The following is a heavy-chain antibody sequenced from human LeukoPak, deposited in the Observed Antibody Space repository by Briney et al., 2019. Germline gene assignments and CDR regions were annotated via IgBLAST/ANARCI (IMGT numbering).Heavy chain of an antibody. J-gene: IGHJ4*02. CDR2: IYYSGNT. CDR3: ARRGSGKYFDQ. D-gene: IGHD3-10*01. V-gene: IGHV4-59*08. Sequence: SETLSLTCTVSSGSFGSYYWSWIRQPPGKGLEWIGYIYYSGNTNYDPSLKSRVTISVDTSKNQFSLKLSSVTAADTAVCYCARRGSGKYFDQWGQGTLVTVSS. CDR1: SGSFGSYY.